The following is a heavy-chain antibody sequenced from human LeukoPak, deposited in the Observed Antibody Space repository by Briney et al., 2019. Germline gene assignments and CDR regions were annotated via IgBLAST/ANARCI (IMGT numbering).Heavy chain of an antibody. CDR2: ISYSGST. CDR3: ARSGVTALSWVDP. D-gene: IGHD2-21*02. J-gene: IGHJ5*02. V-gene: IGHV4-59*08. CDR1: GGSFIGYD. Sequence: SETLSLTCAVYGGSFIGYDWTWIRQPPGKGLEWIGYISYSGSTNYNPSLKSRITISVDTSKNQFSLKLSSVTAADTAVYYCARSGVTALSWVDPWGQGTLVTVSS.